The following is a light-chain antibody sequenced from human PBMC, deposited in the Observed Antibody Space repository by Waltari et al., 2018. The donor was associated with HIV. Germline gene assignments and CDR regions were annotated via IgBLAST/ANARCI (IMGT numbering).Light chain of an antibody. Sequence: QSVLTQPPSVSGAPGQRVTISCTGDSSNIGADFDVHWYQQFPGAVPRLLIYNDVMRVSGGPDRFSASKSGTSASLAIAGLQAADEAHYYCQSYDSSLDNMVFGGGTKLTVL. CDR1: SSNIGADFD. J-gene: IGLJ2*01. CDR3: QSYDSSLDNMV. CDR2: NDV. V-gene: IGLV1-40*01.